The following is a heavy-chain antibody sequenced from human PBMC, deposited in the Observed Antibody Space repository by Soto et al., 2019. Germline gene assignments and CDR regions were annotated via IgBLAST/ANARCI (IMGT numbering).Heavy chain of an antibody. Sequence: XESLKICCKGSDYSFTTYWIGLLGEMPGKGLEWMGSIYPGDSDTRYSPSFQGQVTISADKSINTAYLQWSSLKASDSAMYYCARHGDGVGYSGYHSYFHYYYAMDVWGQGTTVTVSS. CDR1: DYSFTTYW. V-gene: IGHV5-51*01. CDR3: ARHGDGVGYSGYHSYFHYYYAMDV. CDR2: IYPGDSDT. J-gene: IGHJ6*02. D-gene: IGHD5-12*01.